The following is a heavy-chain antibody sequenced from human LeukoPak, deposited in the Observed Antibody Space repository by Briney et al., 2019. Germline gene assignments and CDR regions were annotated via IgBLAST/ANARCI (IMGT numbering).Heavy chain of an antibody. J-gene: IGHJ4*02. CDR2: IYSGGST. D-gene: IGHD3-10*01. CDR1: GFTVSSNY. Sequence: QTGGSLRLSCAASGFTVSSNYMSWVRQAPGKGLEWVSVIYSGGSTYYADSVRGRFTISRDNSKNTLYLQMNSLRAEDTALYYCAKDYYGSGSYMTSDYWGQGTLVTVSS. V-gene: IGHV3-53*05. CDR3: AKDYYGSGSYMTSDY.